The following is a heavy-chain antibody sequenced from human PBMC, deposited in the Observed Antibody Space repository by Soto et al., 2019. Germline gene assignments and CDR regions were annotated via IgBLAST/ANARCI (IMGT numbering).Heavy chain of an antibody. CDR1: GGSFSGYY. V-gene: IGHV4-34*01. CDR2: INYSGST. J-gene: IGHJ5*02. CDR3: ARDTGYSSSSWFDP. Sequence: PSETLSLTCAVYGGSFSGYYWSWIRQPPGKGLEWIGEINYSGSTNYNPSLKSRVTISVDTSKNQFSLKLSSVTAADTAVYYCARDTGYSSSSWFDPWGQGTLVTVSS. D-gene: IGHD6-6*01.